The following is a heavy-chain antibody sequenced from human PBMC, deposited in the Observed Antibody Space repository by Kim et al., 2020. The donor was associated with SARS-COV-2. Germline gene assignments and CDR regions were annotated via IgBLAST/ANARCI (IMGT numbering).Heavy chain of an antibody. D-gene: IGHD5-18*01. CDR3: AREGIQLWFFDY. V-gene: IGHV4-39*07. J-gene: IGHJ4*02. Sequence: YYNPSLKSRVTISVDTSKNQFSLKLSSVTAADTAVYYCAREGIQLWFFDYWGQGTLVTVSS.